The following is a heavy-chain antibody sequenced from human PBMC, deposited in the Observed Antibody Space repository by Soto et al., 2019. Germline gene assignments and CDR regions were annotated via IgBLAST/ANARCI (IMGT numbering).Heavy chain of an antibody. Sequence: ASVKVSCKASGYTFNTYGFSWVRQALGQGPEWMGWISTYNANTNYAQKVQGRVTMTTDTSTSTAYMELRSLRSDDTAVYYCARVASSGWYFDYWGQGTLVTVSS. CDR3: ARVASSGWYFDY. CDR1: GYTFNTYG. CDR2: ISTYNANT. D-gene: IGHD6-19*01. V-gene: IGHV1-18*01. J-gene: IGHJ4*02.